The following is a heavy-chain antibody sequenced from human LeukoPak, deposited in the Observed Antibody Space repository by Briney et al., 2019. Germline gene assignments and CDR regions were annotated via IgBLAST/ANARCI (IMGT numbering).Heavy chain of an antibody. CDR1: GGSISSYY. J-gene: IGHJ3*02. V-gene: IGHV4-4*07. CDR2: IYTSGST. Sequence: PSETLSLTCTVSGGSISSYYWSWIRQPAGKGLEWIGRIYTSGSTNYNPSLKSRVTMSLDTSKNQFSLKLSSVTAADKVVYYCAGDPGAPYQAFDIWGQGTVVTVSS. CDR3: AGDPGAPYQAFDI.